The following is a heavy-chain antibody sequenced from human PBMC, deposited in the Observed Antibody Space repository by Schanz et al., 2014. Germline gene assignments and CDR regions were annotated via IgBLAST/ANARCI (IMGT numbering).Heavy chain of an antibody. J-gene: IGHJ4*02. CDR1: GITFSSHS. CDR2: ITYNGGTI. Sequence: EVQLMESGGGLVKPGGSLRLSCAASGITFSSHSFNWVRQAPGKGLEWISYITYNGGTIYYADSVKGRFTISGDSSKYTVYLQMNSLRADDTAVYYCARDRRNADLDYWGQGTLVTVSS. V-gene: IGHV3-21*05. D-gene: IGHD1-1*01. CDR3: ARDRRNADLDY.